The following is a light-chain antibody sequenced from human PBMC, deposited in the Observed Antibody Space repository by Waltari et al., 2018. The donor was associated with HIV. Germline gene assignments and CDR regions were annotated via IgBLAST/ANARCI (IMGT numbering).Light chain of an antibody. V-gene: IGLV1-44*01. J-gene: IGLJ3*02. Sequence: QSVLTQPPSASGTPGPRVTISCSGSSSNIGSNTVNWYQQLPGTAPKLLSYRNNPRPSGVPDRFSGSKSGTSASLAISGLQSEDEADYYCAAWDDSMNGPVFGGGTKLTVL. CDR1: SSNIGSNT. CDR2: RNN. CDR3: AAWDDSMNGPV.